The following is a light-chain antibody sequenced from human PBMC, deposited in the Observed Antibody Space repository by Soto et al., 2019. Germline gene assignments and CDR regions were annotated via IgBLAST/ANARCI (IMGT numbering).Light chain of an antibody. V-gene: IGKV3-15*01. CDR2: DAS. J-gene: IGKJ1*01. CDR1: QSVATN. CDR3: QQYNNWPRT. Sequence: EIVMTQSLATLSVSPGERATLSCRASQSVATNLAWYQQKPGQAPGLLIFDASTRATGIPGRFSGSGSGTEFTLTISSLQSEDSAVYYCQQYNNWPRTFGHVTKVEIK.